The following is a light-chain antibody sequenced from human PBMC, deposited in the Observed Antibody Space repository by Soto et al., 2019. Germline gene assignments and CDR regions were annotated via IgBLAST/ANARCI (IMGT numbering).Light chain of an antibody. CDR2: EVS. J-gene: IGLJ1*01. CDR1: SSDVGSYNL. CDR3: CSYAGSSTDV. Sequence: LTQPASVSGSPGQSITVPCSGTSSDVGSYNLVSWYQQHPGKAPKLMIYEVSKRPSGVSNRFSGSKSGNTASLTISGLQAEDEADYYCCSYAGSSTDVFGTGTKVTVL. V-gene: IGLV2-23*02.